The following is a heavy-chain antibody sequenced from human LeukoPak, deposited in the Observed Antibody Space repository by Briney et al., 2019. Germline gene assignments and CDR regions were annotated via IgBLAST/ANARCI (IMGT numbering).Heavy chain of an antibody. D-gene: IGHD3-10*01. CDR1: GFTFSDYY. J-gene: IGHJ6*02. Sequence: GGSLRLSSAASGFTFSDYYMSWIRQAPGKGLEWVSYISSSGSTIYYADSVKGRFTISRDNAKNSLYLQMNSLRAEDTAVYYCARAKVQAFNYYYGMDVWGQGTTVTVSS. CDR3: ARAKVQAFNYYYGMDV. V-gene: IGHV3-11*01. CDR2: ISSSGSTI.